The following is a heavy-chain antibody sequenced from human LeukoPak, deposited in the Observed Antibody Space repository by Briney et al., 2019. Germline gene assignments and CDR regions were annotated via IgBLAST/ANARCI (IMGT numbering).Heavy chain of an antibody. D-gene: IGHD3-22*01. CDR2: IYTSGST. CDR1: GGSISSYY. V-gene: IGHV4-4*07. Sequence: SETLSLTCTVSGGSISSYYWSWIRQPAGKGLQWIGRIYTSGSTNYNPSLKSRVTMSVDTSKNQFSLKLTSVTAADTAVYYCARAYYDTSGYPGWYFDLRGRGTLVTVSS. CDR3: ARAYYDTSGYPGWYFDL. J-gene: IGHJ2*01.